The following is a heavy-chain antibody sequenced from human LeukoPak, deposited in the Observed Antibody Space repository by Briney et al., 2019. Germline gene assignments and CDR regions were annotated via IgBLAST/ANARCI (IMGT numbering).Heavy chain of an antibody. D-gene: IGHD1-14*01. CDR2: INQDGSEK. CDR1: GFTFSNYW. Sequence: GGSLRLSCAASGFTFSNYWMSWVRQAPGKGLEWVANINQDGSEKYYVDSVKGRFTVSRDNAKNSLFLQMNSLRAEDTAVYYCAKGGISRWAFDIWGQGTMVTVSS. CDR3: AKGGISRWAFDI. V-gene: IGHV3-7*03. J-gene: IGHJ3*02.